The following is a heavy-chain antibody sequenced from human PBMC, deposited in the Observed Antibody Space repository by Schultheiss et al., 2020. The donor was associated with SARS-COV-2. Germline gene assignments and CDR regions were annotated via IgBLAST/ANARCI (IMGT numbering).Heavy chain of an antibody. CDR1: GFTFSSYA. CDR2: IWYDGSNK. V-gene: IGHV3-33*08. J-gene: IGHJ4*02. D-gene: IGHD3-22*01. CDR3: ARDEYYYDSSGYYYQGNYFDY. Sequence: GGSLRLSCAASGFTFSSYAMHWVRQAPGKGLEWVAVIWYDGSNKYYADSVKGRFTISRDNSKNTLYLQMNSLRAEDTAVYYCARDEYYYDSSGYYYQGNYFDYWGQGTLVTVSS.